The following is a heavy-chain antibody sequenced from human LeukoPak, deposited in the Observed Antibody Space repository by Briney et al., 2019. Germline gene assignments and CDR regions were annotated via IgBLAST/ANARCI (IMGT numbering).Heavy chain of an antibody. V-gene: IGHV1-8*03. D-gene: IGHD3-22*01. J-gene: IGHJ3*02. CDR2: MNPNSGNT. CDR1: GYTFTSYD. CDR3: ACLTTADAFDI. Sequence: ASVKVSCKASGYTFTSYDINWVRQATGQGLEWMGWMNPNSGNTGYAQKFQGRVTITRNTSISTAYMELSSLRSADTAVYYCACLTTADAFDIWGQGTMVTVSS.